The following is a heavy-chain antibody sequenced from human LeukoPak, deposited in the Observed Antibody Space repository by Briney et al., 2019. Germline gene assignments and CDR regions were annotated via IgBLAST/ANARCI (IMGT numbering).Heavy chain of an antibody. D-gene: IGHD5-18*01. CDR3: ARDLEMKVGKDTAMVWWGMDV. Sequence: PSETLSLTCTVSGGSISSYYWSWIRQPPGKGLEWIGYIYYSGSTNYNPSLKSRVTISVDTSKNQFSLRLSSVTAADTAVYYCARDLEMKVGKDTAMVWWGMDVWGQGTTVTVSS. CDR2: IYYSGST. CDR1: GGSISSYY. J-gene: IGHJ6*02. V-gene: IGHV4-59*01.